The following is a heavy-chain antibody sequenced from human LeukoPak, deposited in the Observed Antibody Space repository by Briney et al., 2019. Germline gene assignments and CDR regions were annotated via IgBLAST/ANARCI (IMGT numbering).Heavy chain of an antibody. CDR1: GFTFSSYG. Sequence: GGSLRLSCAASGFTFSSYGMHWVRQAPGKGLEWVAFIRYDGSNKYYADSVKGRFTISRDNSKNTLYLQMNSLRAEDTAVYYCAKGRSMVRGIDAFDIWGQGTMVTVSS. D-gene: IGHD3-10*01. V-gene: IGHV3-30*02. CDR2: IRYDGSNK. J-gene: IGHJ3*02. CDR3: AKGRSMVRGIDAFDI.